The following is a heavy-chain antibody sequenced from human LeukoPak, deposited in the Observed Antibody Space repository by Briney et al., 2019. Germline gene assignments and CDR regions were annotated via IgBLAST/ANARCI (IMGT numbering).Heavy chain of an antibody. CDR2: VSGSGSRT. CDR3: AKGSREWELLDAFDI. CDR1: GFTYSSYG. Sequence: GGSLRLSCAASGFTYSSYGMTWVRQAPGKGLEWVSGVSGSGSRTDYADSVKGRFTISRDNAKNTLYLQMNSLRAEDTAAYYCAKGSREWELLDAFDIWGQGTMVTVSS. J-gene: IGHJ3*02. V-gene: IGHV3-23*01. D-gene: IGHD1-26*01.